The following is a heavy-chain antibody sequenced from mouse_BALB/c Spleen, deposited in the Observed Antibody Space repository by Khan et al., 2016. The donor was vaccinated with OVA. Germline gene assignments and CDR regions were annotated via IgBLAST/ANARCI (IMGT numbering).Heavy chain of an antibody. D-gene: IGHD1-1*01. V-gene: IGHV3-2*02. CDR2: ISYSGVT. Sequence: EVQLVESGPGLVKPSQSLSLTCTVTGYSITSGYAWNWIRQFPGNKLEWMGYISYSGVTSYTPSLKSRISITRNTSKNQFFLQLNSVTTDDTATYYCARGNYYGYYFDYWSQGTSRTVSS. CDR1: GYSITSGYA. CDR3: ARGNYYGYYFDY. J-gene: IGHJ2*02.